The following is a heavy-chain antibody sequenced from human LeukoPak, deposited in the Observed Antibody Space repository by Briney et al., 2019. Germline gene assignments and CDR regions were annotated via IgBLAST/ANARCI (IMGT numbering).Heavy chain of an antibody. Sequence: ASVKVSCKASGYTFTSYYMHWVRQAPGQGLEWMGIINPSGGSTSYAQKFQGRVTMTRDMSTSTVYMELSSLRSEDTAVYYCARDLGAAGTVEYFQHWGQGTLVTVSS. CDR2: INPSGGST. D-gene: IGHD6-13*01. CDR3: ARDLGAAGTVEYFQH. V-gene: IGHV1-46*01. CDR1: GYTFTSYY. J-gene: IGHJ1*01.